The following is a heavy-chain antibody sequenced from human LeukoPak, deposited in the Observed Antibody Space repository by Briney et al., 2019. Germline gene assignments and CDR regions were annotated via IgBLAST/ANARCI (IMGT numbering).Heavy chain of an antibody. D-gene: IGHD2-2*02. Sequence: PGGSLRLSCAASGFTFSSYAMSWVRQAPGKGLEWVSAISGSGGSTYYADSVKGRFTISRDNSKNTLYLQMNSLRAEDTAVYYCARLPGYCSSNSCYKMTIPFDYWGQGTLVTVSS. CDR2: ISGSGGST. J-gene: IGHJ4*02. CDR3: ARLPGYCSSNSCYKMTIPFDY. CDR1: GFTFSSYA. V-gene: IGHV3-23*01.